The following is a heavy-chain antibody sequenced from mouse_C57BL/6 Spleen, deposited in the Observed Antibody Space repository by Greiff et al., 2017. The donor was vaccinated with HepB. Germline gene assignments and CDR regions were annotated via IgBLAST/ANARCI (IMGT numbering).Heavy chain of an antibody. Sequence: QVQLKECGPGILQSSQTLSLTCSFSGFSLSTSGMGVSWIRQPSGKGLEWLAHIYWDDDKRYNPSLKSRLTISKDTSRNQVFLKITSVDTADTATYYCARDGSLSYWYFDVWGTGTTVTVSS. CDR2: IYWDDDK. CDR3: ARDGSLSYWYFDV. D-gene: IGHD1-1*01. CDR1: GFSLSTSGMG. J-gene: IGHJ1*03. V-gene: IGHV8-12*01.